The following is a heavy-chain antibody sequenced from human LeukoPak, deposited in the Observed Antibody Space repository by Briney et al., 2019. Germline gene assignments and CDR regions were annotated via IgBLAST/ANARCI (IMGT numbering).Heavy chain of an antibody. CDR3: AKADYYDILTGPNDAFDI. J-gene: IGHJ3*02. D-gene: IGHD3-9*01. V-gene: IGHV3-23*01. Sequence: GGSLRLSCAASGFTFSSYAMSWVRQAPGKGLEWVSAISGSGGSTYYAHSVKGRFTISRDNSKNTLYLQMNSLRAEDTAVYYCAKADYYDILTGPNDAFDIWGQGTMVTVSS. CDR2: ISGSGGST. CDR1: GFTFSSYA.